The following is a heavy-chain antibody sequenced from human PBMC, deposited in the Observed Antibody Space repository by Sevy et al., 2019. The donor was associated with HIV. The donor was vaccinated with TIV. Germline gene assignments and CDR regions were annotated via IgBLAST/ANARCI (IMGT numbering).Heavy chain of an antibody. CDR2: ISYDGSNK. J-gene: IGHJ4*02. CDR3: AKDMSGYYFDY. V-gene: IGHV3-30*18. D-gene: IGHD3-10*02. CDR1: GFTFSSYG. Sequence: GGSLRLSCAASGFTFSSYGMHWVRQAPGKGLKWVAVISYDGSNKYYADSVKGRFTISRDNSKNTLYLQMNSLRAEDTAVYYCAKDMSGYYFDYWGQGTLVTVSS.